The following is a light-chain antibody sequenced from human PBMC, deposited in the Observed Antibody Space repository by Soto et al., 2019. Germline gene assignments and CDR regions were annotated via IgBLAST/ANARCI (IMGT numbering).Light chain of an antibody. CDR3: QQSYSTPT. Sequence: DIQMTQSPSSLSASVRDRVTITCRASQSISSYLNWYQQKPGKAPKLLIYAASSLQSGVPSRFSGSGSGTDSTLTISSLQPEDFATYYCQQSYSTPTFGQGTRLEIK. CDR2: AAS. J-gene: IGKJ5*01. CDR1: QSISSY. V-gene: IGKV1-39*01.